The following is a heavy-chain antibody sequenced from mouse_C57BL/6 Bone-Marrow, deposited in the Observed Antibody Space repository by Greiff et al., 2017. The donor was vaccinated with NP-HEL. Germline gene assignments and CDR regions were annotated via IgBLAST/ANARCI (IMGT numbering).Heavy chain of an antibody. CDR3: ARHYYGRSLYWYFDV. J-gene: IGHJ1*03. V-gene: IGHV1-59*01. Sequence: QVQLQQPGAELVRPGTSVKLSCKASGYTFTSYWMHWVKQRPGQGLEWIGVIDPSDSYTNYNQKFKGKATLTVDTSSSTAYMQLSSLTSEDSAVYYCARHYYGRSLYWYFDVWGTGTTVTVSS. D-gene: IGHD1-1*01. CDR1: GYTFTSYW. CDR2: IDPSDSYT.